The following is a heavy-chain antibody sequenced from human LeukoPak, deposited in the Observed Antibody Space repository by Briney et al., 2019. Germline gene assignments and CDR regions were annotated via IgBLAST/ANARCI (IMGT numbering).Heavy chain of an antibody. J-gene: IGHJ4*02. V-gene: IGHV4-4*07. Sequence: SETLSLTCTVSGGSISSYYWSWIRQPAGKGLEWIGRIYTSGSTNYNPSPKSRVTMSVDTSKNQFSLKLSSVTAADTAVYYCARDSFNYYDSSGFALGYWGQGTLVTVSS. CDR3: ARDSFNYYDSSGFALGY. D-gene: IGHD3-22*01. CDR1: GGSISSYY. CDR2: IYTSGST.